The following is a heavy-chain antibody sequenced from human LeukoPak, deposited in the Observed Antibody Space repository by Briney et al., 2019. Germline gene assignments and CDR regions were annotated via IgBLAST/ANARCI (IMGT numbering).Heavy chain of an antibody. V-gene: IGHV4-59*01. CDR3: ARGYSSWNP. Sequence: PSETLSLTCTVSGGSISIYYWSWIRQPPGKGLEWIGYIYYSGSTNYNPSLKSRVTISVDTSKNQFSLKLSSVTAADTAVYYCARGYSSWNPWGQGTLVTVSS. J-gene: IGHJ1*01. CDR1: GGSISIYY. D-gene: IGHD6-13*01. CDR2: IYYSGST.